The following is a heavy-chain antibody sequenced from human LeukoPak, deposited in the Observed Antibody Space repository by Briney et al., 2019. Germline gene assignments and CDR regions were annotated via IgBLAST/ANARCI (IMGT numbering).Heavy chain of an antibody. J-gene: IGHJ3*02. CDR3: AKVGRVVVAATDSATDAFDI. Sequence: GGSLRLSCAASGFTFSSYSMNWVRQAPGKGLEWVSSISSSSSYIYYADSVKGRFTISRDNSKNTLYLQMNSLRAEDTAVYYCAKVGRVVVAATDSATDAFDIWGQGTMVTVSS. D-gene: IGHD2-15*01. V-gene: IGHV3-21*01. CDR1: GFTFSSYS. CDR2: ISSSSSYI.